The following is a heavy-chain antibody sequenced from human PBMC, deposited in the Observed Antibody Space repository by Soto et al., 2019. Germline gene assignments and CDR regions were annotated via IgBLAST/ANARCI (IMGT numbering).Heavy chain of an antibody. Sequence: EVQLVETGGGLIQPAWSRRLSCAASGFTVSSNYMSWVRQAPGKGLEWVSVIYRGGSTYYADSLKGRFTISRDNSRNTLYLQMNSLRAEDTAGYYCARGNPVRTGYDCCSEIDGMYVWGQGTTVTVSS. V-gene: IGHV3-53*02. CDR1: GFTVSSNY. CDR3: ARGNPVRTGYDCCSEIDGMYV. D-gene: IGHD3-3*01. J-gene: IGHJ6*02. CDR2: IYRGGST.